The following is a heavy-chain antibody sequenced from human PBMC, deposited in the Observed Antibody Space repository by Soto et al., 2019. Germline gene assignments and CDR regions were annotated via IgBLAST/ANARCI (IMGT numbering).Heavy chain of an antibody. CDR1: GYTFTNYG. V-gene: IGHV1-18*01. CDR3: ARDIYGGNCCDAFDI. D-gene: IGHD2-15*01. Sequence: QAQLAQSGAEVKKPGASVNISCKDSGYTFTNYGFIWVRQAPGHGLEWVGWISPYNGKTEYAQKFQGRVTMTRDKPTSTAYMELRSRRSDDTAGYYCARDIYGGNCCDAFDIWGQGTMVSVSS. J-gene: IGHJ3*02. CDR2: ISPYNGKT.